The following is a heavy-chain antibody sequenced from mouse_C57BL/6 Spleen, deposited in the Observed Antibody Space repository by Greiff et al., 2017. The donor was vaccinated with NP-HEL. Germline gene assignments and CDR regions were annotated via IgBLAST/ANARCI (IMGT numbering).Heavy chain of an antibody. V-gene: IGHV1-66*01. CDR1: GYAFSSYW. Sequence: QVQLQQSGAELVKPGASVKISCKASGYAFSSYWMNWVKQRPGQGLEWIGWIYPGSGNTKYNEKFKGKATLTADTSSSTTYMQLSSLTSEDSAVYYCARRKDYGSSWFAYWGKGTLVTVST. CDR2: IYPGSGNT. D-gene: IGHD1-1*01. CDR3: ARRKDYGSSWFAY. J-gene: IGHJ3*01.